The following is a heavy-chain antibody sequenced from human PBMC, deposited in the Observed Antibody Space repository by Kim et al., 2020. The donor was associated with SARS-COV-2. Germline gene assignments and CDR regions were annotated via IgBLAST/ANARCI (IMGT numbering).Heavy chain of an antibody. CDR2: ISGSGRGI. J-gene: IGHJ3*02. Sequence: GGSLRLSCAASGFSFSTYEMSCVRQAPGKGLEWVSYISGSGRGIHYADSVKGRFTISRDNAKKSLFLQMNSLRAEDTAVYYCAREVTVTPDAFDIWGQGTLVTVSS. CDR3: AREVTVTPDAFDI. CDR1: GFSFSTYE. V-gene: IGHV3-48*03. D-gene: IGHD2-21*02.